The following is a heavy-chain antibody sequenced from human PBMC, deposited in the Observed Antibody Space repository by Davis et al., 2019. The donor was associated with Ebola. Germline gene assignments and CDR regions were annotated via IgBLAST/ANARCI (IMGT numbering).Heavy chain of an antibody. V-gene: IGHV1-46*01. CDR1: GYTFTNYY. CDR3: ARGGPTTVVSRWEYFQD. D-gene: IGHD4-23*01. Sequence: AASVKVSCKASGYTFTNYYMHWVRQAPGQGLEWMGMINPNDGRTIYAQKFQGRVTVTRDTSTSTVYMELSSLRSEDTAVYYCARGGPTTVVSRWEYFQDWGQGTLVTVSS. J-gene: IGHJ1*01. CDR2: INPNDGRT.